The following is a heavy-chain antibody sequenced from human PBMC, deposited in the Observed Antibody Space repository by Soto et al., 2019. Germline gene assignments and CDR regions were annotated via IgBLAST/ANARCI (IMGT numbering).Heavy chain of an antibody. CDR3: ARVSGWYYFDY. CDR2: INAGNGNT. J-gene: IGHJ4*02. V-gene: IGHV1-3*01. Sequence: QVQLVQSGAEVKKPGASVKVSCKPSGYTFTSYAMHWVRQAPGQRLEWMGWINAGNGNTKYSQKFQGRVTITRDTSASTAYMELSSLRSEDTAVYYCARVSGWYYFDYWGQGTLVTVSS. D-gene: IGHD6-19*01. CDR1: GYTFTSYA.